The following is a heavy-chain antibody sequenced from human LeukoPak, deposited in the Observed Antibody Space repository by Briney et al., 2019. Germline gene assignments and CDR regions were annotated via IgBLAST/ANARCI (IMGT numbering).Heavy chain of an antibody. V-gene: IGHV4-38-2*02. J-gene: IGHJ4*02. CDR3: ARYHYGSGSYVY. CDR2: IYHSGST. D-gene: IGHD3-10*01. Sequence: PSETLSLTCTVSGYSISSGYYWGWIRQPPGKGLEWIGSIYHSGSTYYNPSLKSRVTISVDTSKNQFSLKLSSVTAADTAVYYCARYHYGSGSYVYWGQGTLVTVSS. CDR1: GYSISSGYY.